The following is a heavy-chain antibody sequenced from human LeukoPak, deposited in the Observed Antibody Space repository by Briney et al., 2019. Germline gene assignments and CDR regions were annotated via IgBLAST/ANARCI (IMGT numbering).Heavy chain of an antibody. D-gene: IGHD4-17*01. Sequence: ASVKVSCKASGGTFSSYAISWVRQAPGQGLEWMGGIVPIFGTANYAQKFQGRVTITADESTSTAYMELSSLRSEDTAVYYCARISYGDYNIDYWGQGTLVTVSS. V-gene: IGHV1-69*13. J-gene: IGHJ4*02. CDR2: IVPIFGTA. CDR1: GGTFSSYA. CDR3: ARISYGDYNIDY.